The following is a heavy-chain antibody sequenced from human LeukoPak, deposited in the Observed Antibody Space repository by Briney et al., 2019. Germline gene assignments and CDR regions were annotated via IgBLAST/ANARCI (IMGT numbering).Heavy chain of an antibody. CDR3: ARGPLTIKYNAMDV. D-gene: IGHD3-10*01. CDR2: IYYSGST. J-gene: IGHJ6*02. CDR1: GGSISSYY. V-gene: IGHV4-59*01. Sequence: SETLSLTCTVSGGSISSYYWSWIRQPPGKGLEWIGYIYYSGSTNYNPSLKSRVTISVDTSKNQFSLKLSSVTAADTAVYYCARGPLTIKYNAMDVWGQGTTVTVSS.